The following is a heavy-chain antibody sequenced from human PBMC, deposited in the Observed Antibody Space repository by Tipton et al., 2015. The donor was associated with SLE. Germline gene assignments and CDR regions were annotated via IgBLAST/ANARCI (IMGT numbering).Heavy chain of an antibody. V-gene: IGHV4-59*11. CDR2: IYYSGST. Sequence: TLSLTCTVSGGSINSHYWSWIRQSPGKGLESIGHIYYSGSTNYNPSFRSRVTISVDTSKNQFSLKLSSVTAADTAVYYCARGSYDSSAKHSYYYYMDVWGKGTTVTVSS. CDR3: ARGSYDSSAKHSYYYYMDV. D-gene: IGHD3-10*01. J-gene: IGHJ6*03. CDR1: GGSINSHY.